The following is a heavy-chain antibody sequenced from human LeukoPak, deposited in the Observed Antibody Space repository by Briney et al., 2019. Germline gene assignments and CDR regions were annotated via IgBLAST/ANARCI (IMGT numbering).Heavy chain of an antibody. V-gene: IGHV3-48*04. CDR3: ARAGTSVGATRGFDY. CDR1: GFTFSSYS. D-gene: IGHD1-26*01. J-gene: IGHJ4*02. Sequence: GGSLRLSCAASGFTFSSYSMNWVRQAPGKGLEWVSNISSSSGNIYYADSVKGRFTISRDNAKNSLYLQMNSPRAEDTAVYYCARAGTSVGATRGFDYWGQGTLVTVSS. CDR2: ISSSSGNI.